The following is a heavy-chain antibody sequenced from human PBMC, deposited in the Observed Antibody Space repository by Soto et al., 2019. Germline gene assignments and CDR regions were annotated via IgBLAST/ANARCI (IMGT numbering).Heavy chain of an antibody. CDR3: AHRLTATAFDI. D-gene: IGHD2-21*02. J-gene: IGHJ3*02. V-gene: IGHV2-5*02. CDR1: GFSLSTSGVA. Sequence: QITLKESGPTLVKPTQTLTLTCTFSGFSLSTSGVAGGWIRQPPGKALEWLALIYWDDDKRYSPSMKGRLTITRDTSKNQVVLIMTNMDPEDTATYYCAHRLTATAFDIWGQGTMVTVSS. CDR2: IYWDDDK.